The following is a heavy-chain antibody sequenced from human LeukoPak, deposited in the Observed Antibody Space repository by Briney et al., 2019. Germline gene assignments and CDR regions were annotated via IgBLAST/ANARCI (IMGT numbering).Heavy chain of an antibody. CDR3: ARDSGGDLDY. CDR1: GGSIGSGGYF. CDR2: LYHTGTT. D-gene: IGHD2-21*02. V-gene: IGHV4-30-2*01. J-gene: IGHJ4*02. Sequence: PSQTLSLTCAVSGGSIGSGGYFWSWIRQPPGKGLEWIGYLYHTGTTYYNPSLKSRVTISGDRSKNQFSLKLSSVTAADTAVYYCARDSGGDLDYWGQGTLVTVSS.